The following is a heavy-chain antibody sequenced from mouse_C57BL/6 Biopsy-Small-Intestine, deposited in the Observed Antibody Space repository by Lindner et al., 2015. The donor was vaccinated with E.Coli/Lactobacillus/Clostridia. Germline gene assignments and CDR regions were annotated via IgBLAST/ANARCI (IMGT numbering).Heavy chain of an antibody. D-gene: IGHD3-2*02. CDR2: ISAYNGNT. J-gene: IGHJ4*01. V-gene: IGHV1-69*01. CDR3: ARDQAPKGIDY. Sequence: SVKVSCKTSGYTFTSYGISWVRQAPGQGPEWMGWISAYNGNTNYAQKLQGRFIMTTDTSTTTAYMEVWSLTSDDTAVYYCARDQAPKGIDYWGQGTLVTVSS. CDR1: GYTFTSYG.